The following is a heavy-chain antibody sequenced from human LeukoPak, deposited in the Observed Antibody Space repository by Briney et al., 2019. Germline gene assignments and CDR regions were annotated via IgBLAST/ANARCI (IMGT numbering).Heavy chain of an antibody. V-gene: IGHV4-59*01. D-gene: IGHD1-1*01. Sequence: PSETLSLTCTVSGGSISSYYWSWIRQPPGKGLERIGYIYYSENTNYNPSLKSRVTISVDTSKNQFSLKLSSVTAADTAMYYCARGDNYQDYWGQGTLVTVSS. CDR3: ARGDNYQDY. CDR1: GGSISSYY. CDR2: IYYSENT. J-gene: IGHJ4*02.